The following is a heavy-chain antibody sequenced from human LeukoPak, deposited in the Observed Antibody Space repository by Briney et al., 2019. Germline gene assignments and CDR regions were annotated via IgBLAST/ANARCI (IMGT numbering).Heavy chain of an antibody. CDR1: GYTFTGYY. Sequence: ASVKVSCKASGYTFTGYYMHWVRQAPGQGLEWMGRINPNSGGTNYAQTFQGRVTMTRDTSISTAYMELSRLRSDDTAVYYCARGQGVRGVMRPYYWGQGTLVTVSS. CDR3: ARGQGVRGVMRPYY. J-gene: IGHJ4*02. D-gene: IGHD3-10*01. V-gene: IGHV1-2*06. CDR2: INPNSGGT.